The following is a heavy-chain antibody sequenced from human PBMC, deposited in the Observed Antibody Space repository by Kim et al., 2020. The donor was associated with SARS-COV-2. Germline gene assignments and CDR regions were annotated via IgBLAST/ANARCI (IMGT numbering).Heavy chain of an antibody. CDR1: GFTFSSYD. D-gene: IGHD3-10*01. V-gene: IGHV3-13*01. CDR2: IGTAGDT. CDR3: ARDPSGWGLDV. Sequence: GGSLRLSCEASGFTFSSYDMHWVRQVPGKGLEWVSAIGTAGDTHYPGSVTGRFTISRENAKNSLYLQMNSMRAGDTAVYYCARDPSGWGLDVWGEGTTVT. J-gene: IGHJ6*02.